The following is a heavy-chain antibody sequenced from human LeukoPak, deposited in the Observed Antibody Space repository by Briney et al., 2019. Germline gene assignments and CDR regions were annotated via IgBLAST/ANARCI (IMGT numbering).Heavy chain of an antibody. J-gene: IGHJ4*02. CDR1: GFTVSRNY. D-gene: IGHD1-26*01. V-gene: IGHV3-53*01. Sequence: GGSLRLPCAASGFTVSRNYMSWVRQAPGKGLEWVSVIYSADSAYYADSVRGRFTISRDNSKNTLYLQMNSLRADDTAVYYCAREVGGGATNYFDYWGQGTLATVSS. CDR2: IYSADSA. CDR3: AREVGGGATNYFDY.